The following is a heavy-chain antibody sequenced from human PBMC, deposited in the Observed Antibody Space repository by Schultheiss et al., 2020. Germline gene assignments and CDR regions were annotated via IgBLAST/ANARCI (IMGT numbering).Heavy chain of an antibody. CDR2: IYWDDDK. V-gene: IGHV2-5*02. CDR3: ARIHLGPTGSYFDY. Sequence: SGPTLVKPTETLTLTCTVSGFSLSNARMGVSWIRQPPGKALEWLALIYWDDDKRYSPSLKSRLTITKDTSKNQVVLTMTNMDPVDTATYYCARIHLGPTGSYFDYWGQGTLVTVSA. J-gene: IGHJ4*02. CDR1: GFSLSNARMG. D-gene: IGHD1-14*01.